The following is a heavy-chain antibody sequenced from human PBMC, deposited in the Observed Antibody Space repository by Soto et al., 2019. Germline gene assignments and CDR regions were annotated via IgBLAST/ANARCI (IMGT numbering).Heavy chain of an antibody. CDR2: IGIAGDT. CDR3: ARDGVAAAGRVY. J-gene: IGHJ4*02. Sequence: PGGSLRLSCAASGFTFSSYDMHWVRQATGKGLEWVSAIGIAGDTYYPGSVKGRFTISRDNSKNTLYLQMNSLRAEDTAVYYCARDGVAAAGRVYWGQGTLVTVSS. V-gene: IGHV3-13*01. CDR1: GFTFSSYD. D-gene: IGHD6-13*01.